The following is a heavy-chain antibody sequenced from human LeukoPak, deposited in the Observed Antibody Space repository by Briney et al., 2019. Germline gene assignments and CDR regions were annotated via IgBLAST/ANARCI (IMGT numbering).Heavy chain of an antibody. V-gene: IGHV3-23*01. CDR2: ISGSGGST. CDR3: AKVYHIAAAGSIDY. CDR1: GFTFSSYA. D-gene: IGHD6-13*01. J-gene: IGHJ4*02. Sequence: PGGSLRLSCAASGFTFSSYAMSWVRQAPGKGLEWVSAISGSGGSTYYADSVNGRFTISRDNSKNTLYLQMNSLRAEDTAVYYCAKVYHIAAAGSIDYWGQGTLVTVSS.